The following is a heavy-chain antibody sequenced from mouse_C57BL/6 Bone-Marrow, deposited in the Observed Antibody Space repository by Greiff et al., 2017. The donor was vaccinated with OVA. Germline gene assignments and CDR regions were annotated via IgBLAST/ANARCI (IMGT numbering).Heavy chain of an antibody. CDR1: GYTFTSYW. CDR3: ANPYGSSSWYFDV. Sequence: QVQLKQSGAELAKPGASVKLSCKASGYTFTSYWMHWVKQRPGQGLEWIGYINPSSGYTKYNQKFKDKATLTADKSSSTAYMQLSSLTYEDSAVYYCANPYGSSSWYFDVWGTGTTVTVSS. CDR2: INPSSGYT. D-gene: IGHD1-1*01. J-gene: IGHJ1*03. V-gene: IGHV1-7*01.